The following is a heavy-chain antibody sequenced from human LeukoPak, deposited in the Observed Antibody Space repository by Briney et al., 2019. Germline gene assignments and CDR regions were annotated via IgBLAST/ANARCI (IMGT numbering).Heavy chain of an antibody. CDR2: IYYSGST. Sequence: SETLSLTCTVSGGSISSYYWSWIRQPPGKGLEWIGYIYYSGSTNYNPSLKSRVTISVDTSKNQFSLKLSSVTAADTAVYYCARDRAWYGESDYWGQGTLVTVSS. J-gene: IGHJ4*02. CDR1: GGSISSYY. D-gene: IGHD4-17*01. CDR3: ARDRAWYGESDY. V-gene: IGHV4-59*12.